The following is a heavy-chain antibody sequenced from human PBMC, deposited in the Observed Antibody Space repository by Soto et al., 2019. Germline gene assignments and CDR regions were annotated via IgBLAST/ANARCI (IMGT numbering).Heavy chain of an antibody. V-gene: IGHV4-30-4*01. CDR2: IYYSGST. CDR1: GGSISSGDYY. D-gene: IGHD1-1*01. CDR3: ARGAPVRFDP. Sequence: SETLSLTCTVSGGSISSGDYYWSWIRQPPGKGLEWIGYIYYSGSTYYNPSLKSRVTISVDMSKNQFSLMLSSVTAADTAVYNCARGAPVRFDPWGQGTLVTVSS. J-gene: IGHJ5*02.